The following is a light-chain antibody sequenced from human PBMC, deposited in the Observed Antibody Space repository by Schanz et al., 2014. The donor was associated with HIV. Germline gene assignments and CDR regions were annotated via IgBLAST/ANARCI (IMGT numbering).Light chain of an antibody. CDR2: GAS. Sequence: EIVLTQSPGTLSLSPGERGTLSCRASQSVKSNFIGWYQQKPGQAPRLLIFGASNRATGIPDRFSGSGSGTDFTLTISRLEPEDSAVYYCHQYGSSRGTFGGGTKVELK. CDR1: QSVKSNF. J-gene: IGKJ4*01. V-gene: IGKV3-20*01. CDR3: HQYGSSRGT.